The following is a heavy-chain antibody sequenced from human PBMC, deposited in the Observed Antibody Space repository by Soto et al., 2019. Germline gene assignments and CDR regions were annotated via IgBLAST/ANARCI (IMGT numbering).Heavy chain of an antibody. CDR1: GFTFSSYA. J-gene: IGHJ6*02. V-gene: IGHV3-23*01. CDR3: AKDAGEDYYYGMDV. Sequence: GGSLRLSCAASGFTFSSYAMSWVRQSPGKGLEWVSAISGSGGSTYYADSVKGRFTISRDNSKNTLYLQMNSLRAEDTAVYYCAKDAGEDYYYGMDVWGQGTTVTVSS. CDR2: ISGSGGST. D-gene: IGHD3-16*01.